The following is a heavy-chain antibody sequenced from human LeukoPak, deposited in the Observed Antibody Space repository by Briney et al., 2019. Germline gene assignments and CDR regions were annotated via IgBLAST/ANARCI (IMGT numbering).Heavy chain of an antibody. Sequence: GGSLRLSCEFSGIIFSTYAMNWVRQAPGKGLEWISYISGSSSGSTSITQYADSVKGRFTISRDNAKNSLHLQMDSLSAEDTAVYYCAGDFWSGYYTEDWGQGALVIVSS. CDR2: ISGSSSGSTSIT. J-gene: IGHJ4*02. D-gene: IGHD3-3*01. CDR3: AGDFWSGYYTED. CDR1: GIIFSTYA. V-gene: IGHV3-48*04.